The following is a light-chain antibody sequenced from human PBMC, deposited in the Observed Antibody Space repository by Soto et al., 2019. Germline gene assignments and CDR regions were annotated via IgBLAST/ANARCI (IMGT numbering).Light chain of an antibody. Sequence: QSVLTQPASVSGSPGQSITISSSGGSSDVGNYNRVSWYRQHPGKAPQLIVYEVKNRPSGVSNRFSGSKSGNTASLTISGLQAEDEADYFCISLTTSDTWVIGGGTKLTVL. CDR2: EVK. CDR3: ISLTTSDTWV. J-gene: IGLJ3*02. CDR1: SSDVGNYNR. V-gene: IGLV2-14*02.